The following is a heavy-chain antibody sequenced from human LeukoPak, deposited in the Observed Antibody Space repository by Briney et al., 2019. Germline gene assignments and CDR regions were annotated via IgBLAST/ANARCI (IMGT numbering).Heavy chain of an antibody. V-gene: IGHV3-23*01. CDR3: VTARTLRVTTSFDY. CDR2: ISGSGGST. Sequence: GGSLRLSCAVDGFTFSSYAMNWVRQAPGKGLERVSGISGSGGSTYYADSVKGRFTISRDNPKNTLYLQMSGLRVEDTAVYYCVTARTLRVTTSFDYWGQGTLVTVSS. D-gene: IGHD2-21*02. CDR1: GFTFSSYA. J-gene: IGHJ4*02.